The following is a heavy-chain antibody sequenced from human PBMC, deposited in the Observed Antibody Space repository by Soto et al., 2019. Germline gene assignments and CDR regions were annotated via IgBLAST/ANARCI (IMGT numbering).Heavy chain of an antibody. CDR3: ARDVYCSGGSCYSGWFDP. V-gene: IGHV4-31*03. CDR2: IYYSGST. D-gene: IGHD2-15*01. J-gene: IGHJ5*02. CDR1: GGSISSGGYY. Sequence: SSETLSLTCTVSGGSISSGGYYWSWIRQHPGKGLEWIGYIYYSGSTYYNPSLKSRVTISVDTSKNQFSLKLSSVTAADTAVYYCARDVYCSGGSCYSGWFDPWGQGTLVTVSS.